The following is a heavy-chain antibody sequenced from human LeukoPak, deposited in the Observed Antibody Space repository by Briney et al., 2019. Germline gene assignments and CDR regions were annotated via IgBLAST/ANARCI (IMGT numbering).Heavy chain of an antibody. D-gene: IGHD5-12*01. J-gene: IGHJ4*02. CDR2: ISWDGGIT. V-gene: IGHV3-43*01. Sequence: GGSLRLSCAASGFTFHHYSMHWVRQPPGKGLEWISLISWDGGITYYADSVRGRFTISRDNGKNSLSLEMNSLRTEDTALYYCAKDSNTGGYSFGSWGQGTLVTVTS. CDR1: GFTFHHYS. CDR3: AKDSNTGGYSFGS.